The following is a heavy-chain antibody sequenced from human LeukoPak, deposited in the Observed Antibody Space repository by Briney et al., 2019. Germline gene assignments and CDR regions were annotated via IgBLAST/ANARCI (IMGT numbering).Heavy chain of an antibody. D-gene: IGHD5-18*01. CDR1: GYNFSRNC. V-gene: IGHV5-51*01. CDR2: IYPGDSDT. CDR3: ARLDFSRLRQNGGSFDF. Sequence: PGESLLISCKGSGYNFSRNCIACVRQLPGNGLEWMGIIYPGDSDTRYSPSSVEGGFTIADTSMTTAYLPWSSLRASDTAIYYCARLDFSRLRQNGGSFDFWGQGTLVTVSS. J-gene: IGHJ3*01.